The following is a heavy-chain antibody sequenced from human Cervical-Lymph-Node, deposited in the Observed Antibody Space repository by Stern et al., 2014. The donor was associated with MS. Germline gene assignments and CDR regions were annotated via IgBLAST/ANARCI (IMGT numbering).Heavy chain of an antibody. J-gene: IGHJ4*02. V-gene: IGHV3-9*01. Sequence: EVQLLESGGGLVQPGRSLRLSCAASGFTFDDYAMHWVRPAPGKGLEWVSGISWNSGSIGYADSVKGRFTITRDNAKNSLYLQMYSLRAEDTALYYCEKDPSYYYESSEGRYFDYWGQGTLVTVSS. CDR3: EKDPSYYYESSEGRYFDY. CDR2: ISWNSGSI. D-gene: IGHD3-22*01. CDR1: GFTFDDYA.